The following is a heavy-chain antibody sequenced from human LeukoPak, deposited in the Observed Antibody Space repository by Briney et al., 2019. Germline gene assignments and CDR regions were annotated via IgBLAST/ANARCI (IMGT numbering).Heavy chain of an antibody. CDR3: ARNLYIEVVPAAGRLDY. CDR1: GFTFSTYA. D-gene: IGHD2-2*01. V-gene: IGHV3-7*01. CDR2: VKGDGSEE. J-gene: IGHJ4*02. Sequence: GGSLRLSCAASGFTFSTYAMHWVRQAPGKGLEWLAKVKGDGSEEFYVDSVKGRFMISRDNARNSLYLQMNSLRAEDTAVYYCARNLYIEVVPAAGRLDYWGQGTLVTVSS.